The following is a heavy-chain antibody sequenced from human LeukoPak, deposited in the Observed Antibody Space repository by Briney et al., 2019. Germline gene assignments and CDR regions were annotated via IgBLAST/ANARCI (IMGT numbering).Heavy chain of an antibody. Sequence: ASVKVSCKASGYTFTSYGISWVRQAPGQGLEWMGWISAYNGNTNYAQKLQGRVTMTTDTSTSTAYMELRSLRSDDTAVYYCARPVYSGYDFSDWFDPWGQGTRVTVSS. CDR2: ISAYNGNT. J-gene: IGHJ5*02. CDR1: GYTFTSYG. V-gene: IGHV1-18*01. CDR3: ARPVYSGYDFSDWFDP. D-gene: IGHD5-12*01.